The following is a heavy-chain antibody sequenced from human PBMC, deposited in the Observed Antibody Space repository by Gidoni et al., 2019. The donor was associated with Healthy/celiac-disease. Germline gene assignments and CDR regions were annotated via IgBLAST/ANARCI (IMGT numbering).Heavy chain of an antibody. CDR1: GGSISSSSYY. Sequence: QLQLQESGPGLVKPSETLSLTCTVSGGSISSSSYYWGWIRQPPGKGLEWIGSIYYSGSTYYNPSRKSRVTISVDTSKNQFSLKLSSVTAADTAVYYCASSIAVAGTGGYWGQGTLVTVSS. CDR3: ASSIAVAGTGGY. D-gene: IGHD6-19*01. CDR2: IYYSGST. J-gene: IGHJ4*02. V-gene: IGHV4-39*01.